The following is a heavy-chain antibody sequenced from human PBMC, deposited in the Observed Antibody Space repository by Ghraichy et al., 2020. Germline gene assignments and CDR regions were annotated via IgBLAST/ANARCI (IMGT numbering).Heavy chain of an antibody. V-gene: IGHV3-73*01. J-gene: IGHJ6*02. Sequence: GGSLRLSCAASGFTFSGSAMHWVRQASGKGLEWVGRIRSKANSYATAYAASVKGRFTISRDDSKNTAYLQMNSLKTEDTAVYYCTSDSYCGGDCYFYYYYGMDVWGQGTTVTVSS. CDR2: IRSKANSYAT. CDR3: TSDSYCGGDCYFYYYYGMDV. CDR1: GFTFSGSA. D-gene: IGHD2-21*02.